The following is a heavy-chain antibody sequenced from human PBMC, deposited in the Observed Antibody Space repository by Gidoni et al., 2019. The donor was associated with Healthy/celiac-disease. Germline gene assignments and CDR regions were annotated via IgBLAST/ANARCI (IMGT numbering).Heavy chain of an antibody. Sequence: EVQLVESGGGLVQPGGSLRPSCAASGFTFSSYWMHWVRQAPGKGLVWVSRINSDGSSTSYADSVKGRFTISRDNAKNTLYLQMNSLRAEDTAVYYCARGPAAAEGGMDVWGQGTTVTVSS. J-gene: IGHJ6*02. CDR3: ARGPAAAEGGMDV. V-gene: IGHV3-74*01. D-gene: IGHD6-13*01. CDR2: INSDGSST. CDR1: GFTFSSYW.